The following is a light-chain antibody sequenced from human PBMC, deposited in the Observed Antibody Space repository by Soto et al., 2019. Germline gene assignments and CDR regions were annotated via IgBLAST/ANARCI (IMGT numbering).Light chain of an antibody. CDR2: RNN. CDR1: SSNIGSNY. Sequence: QSVLTQPPSASGTPGQRVTISCSGSSSNIGSNYVYWYQQLPGTAPKLLIYRNNQRPSGVPDRFSGSKSDTSASLAISGLRSEDEADYYCAAWDDSLSGLVFGTGTKLTVL. J-gene: IGLJ1*01. V-gene: IGLV1-47*01. CDR3: AAWDDSLSGLV.